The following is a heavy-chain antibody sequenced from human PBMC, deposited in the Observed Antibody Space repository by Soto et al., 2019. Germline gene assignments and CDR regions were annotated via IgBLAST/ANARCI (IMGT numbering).Heavy chain of an antibody. CDR1: GGSISSYY. CDR2: IYYSGST. J-gene: IGHJ4*02. Sequence: PSETLSLTCPVSGGSISSYYWSWIRQPPGKGLEWIGYIYYSGSTNYNPSLKSRVTISVDTSKNQFSLKLSSVSAADTAVYYCARVPAYWGQGTLVTVSS. V-gene: IGHV4-59*01. CDR3: ARVPAY.